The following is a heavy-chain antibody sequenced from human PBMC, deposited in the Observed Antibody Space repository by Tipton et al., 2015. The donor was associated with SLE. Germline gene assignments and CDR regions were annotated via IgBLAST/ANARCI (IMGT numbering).Heavy chain of an antibody. CDR3: ARGGGSGESQPGDFDY. Sequence: TLSLTCTVSGGSISSSSYYWGWIRQPPGKGLEWIGSIYYSGRTYYNPSLQSRVTISVDTSKNQFSLKLSSVTAADTAVYYCARGGGSGESQPGDFDYWGQGTLVTVSS. J-gene: IGHJ4*02. V-gene: IGHV4-39*07. D-gene: IGHD3-16*01. CDR2: IYYSGRT. CDR1: GGSISSSSYY.